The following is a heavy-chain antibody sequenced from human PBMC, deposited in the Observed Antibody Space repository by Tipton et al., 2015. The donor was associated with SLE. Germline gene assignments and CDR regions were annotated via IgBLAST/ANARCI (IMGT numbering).Heavy chain of an antibody. CDR2: ISGYNGNT. J-gene: IGHJ6*02. V-gene: IGHV1-18*01. CDR3: ARDQIEVVVVATNYFYGMDV. Sequence: QLVQSGAEVKKPGASVKVSCKASGYTFTNYGVSWVRQAPGQGLEWMGWISGYNGNTNYAQNFQGRVTMTTDTSTNTAYMELRSLGSDDTAVYYCARDQIEVVVVATNYFYGMDVRGQGTTVTVSS. CDR1: GYTFTNYG. D-gene: IGHD2-15*01.